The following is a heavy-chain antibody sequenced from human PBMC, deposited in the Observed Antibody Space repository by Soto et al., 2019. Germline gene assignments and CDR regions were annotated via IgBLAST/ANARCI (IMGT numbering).Heavy chain of an antibody. J-gene: IGHJ5*02. CDR3: ARDRPDISNPTDHLMFDL. D-gene: IGHD6-6*01. Sequence: EVQLVESGGGLVQPGGSLRLSCAASGFIFSSHWMHWVRQSAEKGLVWVSRINSDGSSTAYADSVKGRFTISRDNAKNTLYLQMNSLRVDDTAVYYCARDRPDISNPTDHLMFDLWGQGTQVTVSS. CDR1: GFIFSSHW. CDR2: INSDGSST. V-gene: IGHV3-74*01.